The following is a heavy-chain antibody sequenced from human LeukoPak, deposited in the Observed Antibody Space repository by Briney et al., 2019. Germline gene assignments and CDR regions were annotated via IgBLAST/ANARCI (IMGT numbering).Heavy chain of an antibody. V-gene: IGHV1-2*02. CDR3: ARGYAILRYFDWLPQHIDY. CDR1: GYTFTGYY. CDR2: INPNSGGT. Sequence: GASVKVSCKSSGYTFTGYYMHGVRQAPGQGLEWMGWINPNSGGTNYAQKFQGGVTMNRDTSSRTAYMALSRLRSDDTAVYSCARGYAILRYFDWLPQHIDYWGQGTLVTVSS. D-gene: IGHD3-9*01. J-gene: IGHJ4*02.